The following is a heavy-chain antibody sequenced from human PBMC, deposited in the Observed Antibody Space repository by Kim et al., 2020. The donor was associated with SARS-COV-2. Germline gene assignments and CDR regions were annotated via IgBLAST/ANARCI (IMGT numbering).Heavy chain of an antibody. V-gene: IGHV3-43*01. CDR3: AKNKGRSRYGMDV. J-gene: IGHJ6*02. Sequence: GGSLRLSCAASGFTFDDYTMHWVRQSPGKGLEWVSLIDWDGGTTYYAESIEGRFTISRDNSKNSLYLQMNNLQTEDSALYYCAKNKGRSRYGMDVWGQGTTVIVSS. CDR1: GFTFDDYT. D-gene: IGHD4-17*01. CDR2: IDWDGGTT.